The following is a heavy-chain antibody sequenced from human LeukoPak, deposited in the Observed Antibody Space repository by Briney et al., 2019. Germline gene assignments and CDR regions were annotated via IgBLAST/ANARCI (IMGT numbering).Heavy chain of an antibody. D-gene: IGHD3-22*01. CDR3: ARGPAYDSSGYYQYYYYYMDV. CDR2: IYYSGST. Sequence: SQTLSLTCTVSGGSISSGDYYWSWIRQPPGKGLEWIGYIYYSGSTYYNPSLKSRVTISVDTSKNQFSLKLSSVTAADTAVYYCARGPAYDSSGYYQYYYYYMDVWGKGTTVTVSS. CDR1: GGSISSGDYY. V-gene: IGHV4-30-4*08. J-gene: IGHJ6*03.